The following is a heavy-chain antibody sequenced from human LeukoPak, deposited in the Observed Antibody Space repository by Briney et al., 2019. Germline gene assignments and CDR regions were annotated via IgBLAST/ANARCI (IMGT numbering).Heavy chain of an antibody. D-gene: IGHD3-22*01. CDR2: ISGSGSNT. V-gene: IGHV3-23*01. CDR1: GFPFSSYA. CDR3: AKGTYDSRGHFDY. J-gene: IGHJ4*02. Sequence: GSLRLSCAASGFPFSSYAMTWVRQTPRKGLEWVSGISGSGSNTYYADSVKGRFTISRDNSKNTLYLQMNSLRAEDTAAYYCAKGTYDSRGHFDYWGQGTLVSVSS.